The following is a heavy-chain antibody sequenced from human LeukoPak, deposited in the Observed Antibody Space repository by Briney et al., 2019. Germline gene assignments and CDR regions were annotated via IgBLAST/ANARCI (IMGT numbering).Heavy chain of an antibody. Sequence: PVGSLRLSCEASEFTFSSYSMNWVRQAPGKGLEWVSSISSSSSYVYYADSVKGRFTLSRDNAKNSLYLQMNSLRAEDTAVYYCPRDRGNWNDFDYWGQGTLVTVSS. CDR2: ISSSSSYV. CDR1: EFTFSSYS. V-gene: IGHV3-21*01. D-gene: IGHD1-1*01. J-gene: IGHJ4*02. CDR3: PRDRGNWNDFDY.